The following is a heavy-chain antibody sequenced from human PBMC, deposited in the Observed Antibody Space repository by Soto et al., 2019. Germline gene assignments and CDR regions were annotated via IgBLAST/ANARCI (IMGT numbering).Heavy chain of an antibody. J-gene: IGHJ4*02. V-gene: IGHV3-30*03. Sequence: QVQLVESGGGVVQPGRSLTLSCAASGFAFSNFGMQWVRQAPGKGLEWVASISYDGNIKYSADSVKGRLTISRDNSKNALYLQMNSLRSEDTVVYFCARFWGPITATVDDYWAQGTLVTVSS. CDR1: GFAFSNFG. D-gene: IGHD6-13*01. CDR2: ISYDGNIK. CDR3: ARFWGPITATVDDY.